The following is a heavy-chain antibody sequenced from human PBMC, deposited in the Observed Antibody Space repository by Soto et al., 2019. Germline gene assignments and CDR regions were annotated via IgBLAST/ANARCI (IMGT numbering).Heavy chain of an antibody. V-gene: IGHV1-69*04. CDR1: GGTFSSYT. CDR3: ARETEEHCSGGSCPSNYFDY. Sequence: ASVKVSCKASGGTFSSYTISWVRQAPGQGLEWMGRIIPILGIANYAQKFQGRVTITADKSTSTAYMELSSLRSEDTAVYYCARETEEHCSGGSCPSNYFDYWGQGTLVTVSS. CDR2: IIPILGIA. D-gene: IGHD2-15*01. J-gene: IGHJ4*02.